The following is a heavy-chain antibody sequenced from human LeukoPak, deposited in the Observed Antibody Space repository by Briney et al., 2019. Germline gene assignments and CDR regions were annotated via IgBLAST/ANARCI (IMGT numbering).Heavy chain of an antibody. J-gene: IGHJ4*02. CDR2: INPNTGAT. V-gene: IGHV1-2*02. CDR1: GYPFNAYF. D-gene: IGHD6-13*01. Sequence: ASVKVSCKASGYPFNAYFMHWVRQAPGQGPEWMGWINPNTGATNYAQKFQGRVTMTRDTSITTAHMDVSRLRSDDTAVYYCARGQLHSSSRYDYWGQGTLVTVSS. CDR3: ARGQLHSSSRYDY.